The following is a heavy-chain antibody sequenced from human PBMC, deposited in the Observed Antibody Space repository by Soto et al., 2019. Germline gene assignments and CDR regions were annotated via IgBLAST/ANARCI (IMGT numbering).Heavy chain of an antibody. CDR3: ARDKDWAFDY. V-gene: IGHV3-48*04. CDR1: GFTFCRYS. CDR2: IFATSTTI. Sequence: GGSLRLSCVASGFTFCRYSMVCVRQAPGKGLEWVSYIFATSTTIYYADSVKGRFTVSRDNAQNSLFLLMNSLRAEDTGVYYCARDKDWAFDYWGLGTLVTVSS. D-gene: IGHD3-9*01. J-gene: IGHJ4*02.